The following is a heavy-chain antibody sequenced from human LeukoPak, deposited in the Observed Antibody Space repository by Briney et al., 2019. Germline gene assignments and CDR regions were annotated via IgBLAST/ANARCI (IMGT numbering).Heavy chain of an antibody. CDR3: AREHYGNYVFDY. J-gene: IGHJ4*02. V-gene: IGHV3-74*01. CDR2: INSDGSST. D-gene: IGHD4-11*01. CDR1: GFTFSSYW. Sequence: GGSLRLSCAASGFTFSSYWMHWVRQAPGKGLEWVSRINSDGSSTNYADSVKGRFTISRDNAKNTLYLQMNSLRAEDTAVYYCAREHYGNYVFDYWGQGTLVTVSS.